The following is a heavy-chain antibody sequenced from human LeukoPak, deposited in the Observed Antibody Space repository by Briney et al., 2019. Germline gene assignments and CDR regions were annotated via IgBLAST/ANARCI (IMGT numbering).Heavy chain of an antibody. Sequence: GGSPRLSCAASGFTFSSYSMNWVRQAPGKGLEWVSSISSSIGYIYYADSVKGRFTISRDNAKNSLYLQVNSLRAEDTAVYYCARSGGSFYDYWGQGTLVTVSS. CDR1: GFTFSSYS. D-gene: IGHD2-15*01. CDR3: ARSGGSFYDY. J-gene: IGHJ4*02. CDR2: ISSSIGYI. V-gene: IGHV3-21*01.